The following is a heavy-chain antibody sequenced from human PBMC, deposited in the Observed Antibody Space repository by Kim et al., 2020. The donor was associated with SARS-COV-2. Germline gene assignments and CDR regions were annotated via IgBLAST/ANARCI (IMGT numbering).Heavy chain of an antibody. D-gene: IGHD2-8*01. Sequence: GTTDVNPSLKSRVTISVDTSKNQFSLKRSAVTAADTAGYCCARENGCFDYWGQGTLVTVSS. V-gene: IGHV4-31*02. CDR2: GTT. CDR3: ARENGCFDY. J-gene: IGHJ4*02.